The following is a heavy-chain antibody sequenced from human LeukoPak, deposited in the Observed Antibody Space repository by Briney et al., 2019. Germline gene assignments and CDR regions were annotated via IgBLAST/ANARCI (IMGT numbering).Heavy chain of an antibody. CDR2: IYYSGST. Sequence: SETLSLTCTVSGGSISSSSYYWGWIRQPPTKGLEWIGSIYYSGSTYYNPSLKSRVTISVDTSKNQFSLKLSSVTAADTAVYYCARLNFEVVVPAAILDYWGQGTLVTVSS. CDR1: GGSISSSSYY. D-gene: IGHD2-2*02. CDR3: ARLNFEVVVPAAILDY. V-gene: IGHV4-39*01. J-gene: IGHJ4*02.